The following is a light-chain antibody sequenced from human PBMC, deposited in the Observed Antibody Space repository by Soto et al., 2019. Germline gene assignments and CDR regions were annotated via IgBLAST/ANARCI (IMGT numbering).Light chain of an antibody. CDR3: QQLHGYPIT. J-gene: IGKJ5*01. CDR2: AAS. CDR1: QGISSY. V-gene: IGKV1-9*01. Sequence: IQLTQSASSLSASLGDRVTITWRASQGISSYLAWYQQKPGKAPKLLIYAASTLQSGVPSRFSGSGSGTDFTLTISSLQTEDIATYYCQQLHGYPITFGQGTRLEIK.